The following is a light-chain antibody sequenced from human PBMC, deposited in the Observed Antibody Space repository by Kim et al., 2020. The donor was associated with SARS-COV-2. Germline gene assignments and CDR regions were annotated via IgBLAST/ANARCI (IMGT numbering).Light chain of an antibody. V-gene: IGLV3-1*01. CDR3: QAWDSSTAV. Sequence: ASPGQTASITCSGDKWGDKYACWYQQKPGQSPVMVIYQNNKRPSWIPERFSGSNSGNAATLTISGTQAVDEADYYCQAWDSSTAVFGGGTKLTVL. CDR2: QNN. J-gene: IGLJ2*01. CDR1: KWGDKY.